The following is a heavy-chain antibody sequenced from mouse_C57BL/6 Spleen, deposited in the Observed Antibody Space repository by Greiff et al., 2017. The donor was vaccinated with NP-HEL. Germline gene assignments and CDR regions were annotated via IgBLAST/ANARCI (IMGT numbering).Heavy chain of an antibody. CDR2: INPSSGYT. Sequence: QVQLQQSGAELARPGASVKMSCKASGYTFTSYTMPWVNQRPGQGLEWIGYINPSSGYTKYNQKFKDKATLTADKASSTAYMQLSSLTSEDSAVYYCARTTVVADYWGQGTTLTVSS. CDR3: ARTTVVADY. D-gene: IGHD1-1*01. J-gene: IGHJ2*01. CDR1: GYTFTSYT. V-gene: IGHV1-4*01.